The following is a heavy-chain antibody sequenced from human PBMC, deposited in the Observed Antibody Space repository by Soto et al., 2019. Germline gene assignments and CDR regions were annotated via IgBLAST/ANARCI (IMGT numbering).Heavy chain of an antibody. CDR3: ARPPDYYDSSGYYD. CDR2: IIPIFGTA. J-gene: IGHJ4*02. D-gene: IGHD3-22*01. CDR1: GGTFSSYA. V-gene: IGHV1-69*13. Sequence: GASVKLSCKASGGTFSSYAISWVRQAPGQGLEWMGGIIPIFGTANYAQKFQGRVTITADESTSTAYMELSSLRSEDTAVYYCARPPDYYDSSGYYDWGQGTLVTVSS.